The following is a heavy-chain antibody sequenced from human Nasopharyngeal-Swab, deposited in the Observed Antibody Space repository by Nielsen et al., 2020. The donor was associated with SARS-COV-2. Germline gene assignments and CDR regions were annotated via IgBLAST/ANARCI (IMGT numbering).Heavy chain of an antibody. D-gene: IGHD1-26*01. V-gene: IGHV4-34*01. CDR2: INHSGST. CDR1: GGSFSGYY. CDR3: AHYSSGSLSSPRGRGYFDY. Sequence: SETLSLTCAVYGGSFSGYYWSWIRQPPGKGLEGIGEINHSGSTNYNPSLKSRVTISVDTSKNQFSLKLSSVTAADTAVYYCAHYSSGSLSSPRGRGYFDYWGQGTLVTVSS. J-gene: IGHJ4*02.